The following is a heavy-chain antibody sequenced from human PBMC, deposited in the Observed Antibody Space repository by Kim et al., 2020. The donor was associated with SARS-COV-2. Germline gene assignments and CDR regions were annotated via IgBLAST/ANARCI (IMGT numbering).Heavy chain of an antibody. CDR3: ARLGYCSGGSCSNLYYFD. J-gene: IGHJ4*01. CDR1: GGSISSYY. CDR2: IYYSGNT. D-gene: IGHD2-15*01. Sequence: SETLSLTCTVSGGSISSYYWRWIRQPPGKGLEWIGYIYYSGNTNYNPSLKSRVTMSIDTSKNQFSLKLSSVTAADTAVYYCARLGYCSGGSCSNLYYFD. V-gene: IGHV4-59*08.